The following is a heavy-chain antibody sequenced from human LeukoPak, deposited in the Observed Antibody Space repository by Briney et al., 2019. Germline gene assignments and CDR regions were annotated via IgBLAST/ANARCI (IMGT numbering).Heavy chain of an antibody. J-gene: IGHJ6*03. CDR3: AKDRSYMDV. CDR1: GFTVSSNY. CDR2: IKQDGSEK. Sequence: PGGSLRLSCAASGFTVSSNYMSWVRQAPGKGLEWVANIKQDGSEKYYVDSVKGRFTISRDNAKNSLYLQMNSLRAEDTAVYYCAKDRSYMDVWGKGTTVTVSS. V-gene: IGHV3-7*01.